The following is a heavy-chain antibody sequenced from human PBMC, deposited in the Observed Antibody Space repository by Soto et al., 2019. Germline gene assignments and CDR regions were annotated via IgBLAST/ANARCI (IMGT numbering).Heavy chain of an antibody. CDR1: GFTVSSNY. J-gene: IGHJ3*02. Sequence: PGGSLRLSCAASGFTVSSNYMTWVRQAPGKGLEWVSFIYSGGSTYYADSVKGRFTISRDISKNTVYLQMNSLRADDTAVYYCATGGCRFGPDAFDIWGQGTMVTVS. CDR3: ATGGCRFGPDAFDI. CDR2: IYSGGST. D-gene: IGHD5-18*01. V-gene: IGHV3-53*01.